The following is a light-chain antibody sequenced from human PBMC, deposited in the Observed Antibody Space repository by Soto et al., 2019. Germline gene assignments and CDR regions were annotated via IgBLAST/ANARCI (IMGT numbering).Light chain of an antibody. Sequence: SYALTQPPSVSVAPGNTSRITCGGNNIGGKSVHWYQQKPGQAPVLVVYDDSDRPSGIPERFSGSNSGNTATLTISRVEAGDEAHYYCQVWDSRSTNVFGTGTKVTVL. CDR3: QVWDSRSTNV. CDR1: NIGGKS. J-gene: IGLJ1*01. V-gene: IGLV3-21*03. CDR2: DDS.